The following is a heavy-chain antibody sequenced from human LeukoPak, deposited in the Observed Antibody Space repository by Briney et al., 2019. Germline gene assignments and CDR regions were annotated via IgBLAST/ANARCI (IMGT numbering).Heavy chain of an antibody. D-gene: IGHD2-15*01. CDR1: GFTFS. CDR2: ISKYGDRT. J-gene: IGHJ5*02. Sequence: GGSLRLSCTASGFTFSIHWVRQTPGKGLEWVSLISKYGDRTYYADSVEGRFTISRDNAKNSLYLQMNSLRAEDTALYYCARGVGGFFSTYNWFDPWGQGTLVTVSS. V-gene: IGHV3-43*01. CDR3: ARGVGGFFSTYNWFDP.